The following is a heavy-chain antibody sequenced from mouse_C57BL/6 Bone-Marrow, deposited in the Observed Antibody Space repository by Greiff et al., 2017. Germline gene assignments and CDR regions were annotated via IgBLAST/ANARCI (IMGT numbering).Heavy chain of an antibody. J-gene: IGHJ2*01. D-gene: IGHD2-4*01. CDR3: TTWGDYGFDY. CDR2: IDLENGDT. Sequence: EVQLQQSGAELVRPGASVKLSCTASGFNIKDDYMHWVKQRPEQGLEWIGWIDLENGDTEYASKFQGKATITADTSSNTAYLQLSSLTSEDTAVYYCTTWGDYGFDYWGQGTTLTVSS. V-gene: IGHV14-4*01. CDR1: GFNIKDDY.